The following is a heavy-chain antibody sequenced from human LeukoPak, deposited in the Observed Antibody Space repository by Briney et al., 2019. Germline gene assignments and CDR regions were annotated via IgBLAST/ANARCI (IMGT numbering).Heavy chain of an antibody. Sequence: GGSLRLSCAASEFTFSSYSMNWVRQAPGKGLEWVSYITNSGNSKSYADSVKGRFTISRDNTKNSLYLQMNSLRAEDTAVYYCARGHYQLSWGQGILVTVSS. D-gene: IGHD2-2*01. CDR2: ITNSGNSK. CDR3: ARGHYQLS. CDR1: EFTFSSYS. J-gene: IGHJ5*02. V-gene: IGHV3-48*01.